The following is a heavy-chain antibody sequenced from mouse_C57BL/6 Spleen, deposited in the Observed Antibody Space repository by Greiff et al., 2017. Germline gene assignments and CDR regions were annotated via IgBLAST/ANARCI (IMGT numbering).Heavy chain of an antibody. CDR1: GFTFSDYG. D-gene: IGHD1-1*01. V-gene: IGHV5-17*01. CDR2: ISSGSSTI. J-gene: IGHJ4*01. CDR3: ARRGDYYGSSYAMDY. Sequence: EVQVVESGGGLVKPGGSLKLSCAASGFTFSDYGMHWVRQAPEKGLEWVAYISSGSSTIYYADTVKGRFTISRDNAKNTLFLQMNSLRSEDTAMYYCARRGDYYGSSYAMDYWGQGTSVTVSS.